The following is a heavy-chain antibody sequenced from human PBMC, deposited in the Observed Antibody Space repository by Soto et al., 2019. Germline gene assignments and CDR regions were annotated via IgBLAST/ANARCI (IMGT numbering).Heavy chain of an antibody. V-gene: IGHV4-59*12. CDR2: IYHSGST. CDR3: ASGPVRGGSAHAEYLQH. Sequence: TCTVSSDSFRSYYWSWIRQPPGKGLEWIGYIYHSGSTNYNPSLKSRVTMSVDTSKNQFSLKLTSVTAADTAVYYCASGPVRGGSAHAEYLQHWGQGTLVTVSS. CDR1: SDSFRSYY. D-gene: IGHD2-15*01. J-gene: IGHJ1*01.